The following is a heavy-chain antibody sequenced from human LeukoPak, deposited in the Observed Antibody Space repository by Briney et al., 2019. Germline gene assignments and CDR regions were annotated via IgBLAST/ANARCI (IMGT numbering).Heavy chain of an antibody. CDR3: ARDVPHNWFDT. V-gene: IGHV3-74*01. Sequence: GGSLRLSCAASGITFGNNWMHWVRQGPGKGLVWISRINSDGGGAIYADSVKGRFTVSRDNAKNTLYLQMNSLRAEDTAVYYCARDVPHNWFDTWGQGTLVSVSS. CDR1: GITFGNNW. CDR2: INSDGGGA. J-gene: IGHJ5*02.